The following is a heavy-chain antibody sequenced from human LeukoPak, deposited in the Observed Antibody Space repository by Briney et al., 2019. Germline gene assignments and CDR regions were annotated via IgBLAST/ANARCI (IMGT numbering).Heavy chain of an antibody. D-gene: IGHD1-26*01. Sequence: PSETLSLTCTVSGGSISSSSYYWGWIRQPPGKGLEWIGSIYHSGSTYYNPSLKSRVTISVDTSKNQFSLRLSSVTAADPAVYYCARDLGGSYSPETWFDPWGQGTLVTVSS. V-gene: IGHV4-39*07. CDR2: IYHSGST. J-gene: IGHJ5*02. CDR3: ARDLGGSYSPETWFDP. CDR1: GGSISSSSYY.